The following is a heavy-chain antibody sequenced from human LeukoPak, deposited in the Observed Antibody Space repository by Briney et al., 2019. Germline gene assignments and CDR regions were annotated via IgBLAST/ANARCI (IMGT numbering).Heavy chain of an antibody. J-gene: IGHJ4*02. Sequence: SETLSLTCTVSGGSISRISYFWDWIRQPPGKGLEWIGTIYYTGGTYYAPSLKSRVALSVDTSKNQFSLNLTSVTAADTAVYYCARRLEVETHFDSWGQGTLVTVSS. V-gene: IGHV4-39*01. CDR2: IYYTGGT. CDR1: GGSISRISYF. CDR3: ARRLEVETHFDS. D-gene: IGHD1-1*01.